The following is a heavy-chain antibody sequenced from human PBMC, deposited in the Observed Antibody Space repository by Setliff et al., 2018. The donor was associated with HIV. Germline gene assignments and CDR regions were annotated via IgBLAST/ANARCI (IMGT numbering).Heavy chain of an antibody. CDR1: GGSIRATSYY. CDR3: ARLGYYNFWSGYWTDY. Sequence: KPSETLSLTCTVSGGSIRATSYYWGWIRQPPGKGLEWIGSIYYSGSTKYNPSLKSRVTISLDMSKNQSSLKLNSVTAADTATYYCARLGYYNFWSGYWTDYWGHGTLVTVSS. V-gene: IGHV4-39*01. CDR2: IYYSGST. J-gene: IGHJ4*01. D-gene: IGHD3-3*01.